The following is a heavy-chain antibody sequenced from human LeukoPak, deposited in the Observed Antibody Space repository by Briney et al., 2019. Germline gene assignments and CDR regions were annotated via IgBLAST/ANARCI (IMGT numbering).Heavy chain of an antibody. D-gene: IGHD6-13*01. CDR2: IYYSGST. Sequence: PSETLSLTCTVSGGSLSSSSYYWGWIRQPPGKGLEWIGSIYYSGSTYYNPSLKSRVTISVDTSKNQFPLKLSSVTAADTAEYYCARLIAAAGTRRFDPWGQGTLVTVSS. CDR3: ARLIAAAGTRRFDP. J-gene: IGHJ5*02. V-gene: IGHV4-39*01. CDR1: GGSLSSSSYY.